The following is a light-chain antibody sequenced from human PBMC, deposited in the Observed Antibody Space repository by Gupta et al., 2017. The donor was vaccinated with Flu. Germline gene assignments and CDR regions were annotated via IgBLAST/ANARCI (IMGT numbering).Light chain of an antibody. CDR1: QSLLHSNGYNY. CDR2: LGS. J-gene: IGKJ5*01. V-gene: IGKV2-28*01. CDR3: MQALQTPT. Sequence: VLTQSPLSLPVTPGEPASISCRSSQSLLHSNGYNYLDWYLQKPGQSPQLLIYLGSNRASGVPDRFSGSGSGTDFTLKISRVEAEDVGVYYCMQALQTPTFGQGTRLEIK.